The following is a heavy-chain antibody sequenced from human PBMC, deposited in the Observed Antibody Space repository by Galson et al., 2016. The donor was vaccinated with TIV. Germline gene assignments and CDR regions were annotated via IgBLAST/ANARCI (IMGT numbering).Heavy chain of an antibody. Sequence: SLRLSCAASGFSFKTFGMHWVRPAPGKVLEWVAVITDDGSGDYYADSVKGRFTVSRDNYGNTLYLQMNSLRVGDTGVYYCARPFVADSRGYYGIGYWGLGTLVTVSS. D-gene: IGHD3-22*01. J-gene: IGHJ4*02. CDR2: ITDDGSGD. CDR1: GFSFKTFG. V-gene: IGHV3-30*03. CDR3: ARPFVADSRGYYGIGY.